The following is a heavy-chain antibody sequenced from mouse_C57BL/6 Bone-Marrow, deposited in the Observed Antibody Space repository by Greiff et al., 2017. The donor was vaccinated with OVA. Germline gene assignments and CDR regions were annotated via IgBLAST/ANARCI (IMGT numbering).Heavy chain of an antibody. V-gene: IGHV1-59*01. Sequence: QVQPQQPGAELVRPGTSVKLSCKASGYTFTSYWMHWVKQRPGQGLEWIGVIDPSDSYTNYNQKFKGKATLTVDTSSSTAYMQLSSLTSEDSAVYYCARGDWDPFAYWGQGTLVTVSA. CDR1: GYTFTSYW. J-gene: IGHJ3*01. CDR3: ARGDWDPFAY. CDR2: IDPSDSYT. D-gene: IGHD4-1*01.